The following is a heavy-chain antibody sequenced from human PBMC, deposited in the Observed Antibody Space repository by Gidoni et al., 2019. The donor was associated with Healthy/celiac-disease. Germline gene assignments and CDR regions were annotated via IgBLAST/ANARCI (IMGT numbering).Heavy chain of an antibody. D-gene: IGHD2-8*01. V-gene: IGHV3-30*18. CDR3: AKTTNGYNLRQDY. J-gene: IGHJ4*02. Sequence: QVQLVESGGGVVQPGRSLRLSCAASGFTFSSYGMHWVRQAPGKGLEWVAVISYDGSNKYYADSVKGRFTISRDNSKNTLYLQMNSLRAEDTAVYYCAKTTNGYNLRQDYWGQGTLVTVSS. CDR1: GFTFSSYG. CDR2: ISYDGSNK.